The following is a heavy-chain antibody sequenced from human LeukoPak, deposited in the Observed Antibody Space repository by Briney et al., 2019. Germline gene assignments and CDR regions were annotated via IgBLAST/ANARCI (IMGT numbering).Heavy chain of an antibody. J-gene: IGHJ4*02. CDR1: GLRFSSSG. D-gene: IGHD3-10*01. Sequence: GGSLRLSCAASGLRFSSSGMHWVRQAPGKGLEWLAFIQYDGSSRYYADSVRGRFTISRDNSKSTLYIQMNSLRAEDTAVYYCARAKPKNMVRGLIMRRESRYYFDYWGQGTLVTVSS. V-gene: IGHV3-30*02. CDR2: IQYDGSSR. CDR3: ARAKPKNMVRGLIMRRESRYYFDY.